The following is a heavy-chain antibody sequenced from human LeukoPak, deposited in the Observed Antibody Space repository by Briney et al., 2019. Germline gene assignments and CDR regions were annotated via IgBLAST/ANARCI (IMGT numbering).Heavy chain of an antibody. CDR1: GFTFSSYG. V-gene: IGHV3-30*03. CDR2: ISYDGSNK. CDR3: ARDLDSMHYFDY. Sequence: PGGSLRLSCAASGFTFSSYGMHWVRQAPGKGLEWVAVISYDGSNKYYADSVKGRFTISRDNSKNTLYLQMNSLRAEDTAVYYCARDLDSMHYFDYWGQGTLVTVSS. J-gene: IGHJ4*02.